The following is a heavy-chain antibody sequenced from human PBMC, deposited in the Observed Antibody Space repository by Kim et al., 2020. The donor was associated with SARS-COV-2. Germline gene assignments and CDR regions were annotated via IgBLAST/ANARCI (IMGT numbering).Heavy chain of an antibody. CDR1: GFTFSTYN. CDR3: ARDSGRGYGMDV. Sequence: GGSLRLSCAASGFTFSTYNMDWVRQAPGKGLEWVSFISNSMRTIYYADSVKGRFTISRDNDENSLYLQMTGLRDEDTAVYYCARDSGRGYGMDVWGQGTTGTVSS. D-gene: IGHD1-26*01. J-gene: IGHJ6*02. V-gene: IGHV3-48*02. CDR2: ISNSMRTI.